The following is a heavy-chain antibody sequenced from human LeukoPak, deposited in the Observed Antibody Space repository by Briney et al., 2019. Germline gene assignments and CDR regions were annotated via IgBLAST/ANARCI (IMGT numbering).Heavy chain of an antibody. CDR1: GGTFSSYA. V-gene: IGHV1-69*04. CDR3: ARDCSGGGCYTVDY. J-gene: IGHJ4*02. CDR2: IIPILGIA. D-gene: IGHD2-15*01. Sequence: SVKVSCKASGGTFSSYAISWVRQAPGQGLEWMGRIIPILGIANYAQKFQGRVTITADKSTSTAYMELSSLRSEDTAVYYCARDCSGGGCYTVDYWGQGTLVTVSS.